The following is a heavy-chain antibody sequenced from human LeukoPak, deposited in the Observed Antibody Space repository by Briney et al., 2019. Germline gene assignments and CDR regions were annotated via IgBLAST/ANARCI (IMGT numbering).Heavy chain of an antibody. Sequence: SETLSLTCTVSGGSISHYWSWIRQSPGKGLEWIGYIYYSGTTNYNPSLKSRATISVDTSRNQFSLQLRSVTAADTAVYYCAREDPQTTVPEGMDVWGQGTTVIVSS. J-gene: IGHJ6*02. V-gene: IGHV4-59*11. CDR2: IYYSGTT. CDR3: AREDPQTTVPEGMDV. CDR1: GGSISHY. D-gene: IGHD4-17*01.